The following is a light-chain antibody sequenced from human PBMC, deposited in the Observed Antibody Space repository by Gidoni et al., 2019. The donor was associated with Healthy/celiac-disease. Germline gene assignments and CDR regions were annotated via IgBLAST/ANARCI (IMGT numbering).Light chain of an antibody. J-gene: IGLJ2*01. CDR1: SGHSSDL. CDR3: ETWDSNTLVV. CDR2: LEGSGSY. Sequence: QPVLTLSSSASASLGSSVKLTCTLSSGHSSDLIAWHQPQPGKAPRYLMKLEGSGSYNKGSGVPDRFSGSSSGADRYLTISNLQSEDEADYYCETWDSNTLVVFGGGTKLTVL. V-gene: IGLV4-60*03.